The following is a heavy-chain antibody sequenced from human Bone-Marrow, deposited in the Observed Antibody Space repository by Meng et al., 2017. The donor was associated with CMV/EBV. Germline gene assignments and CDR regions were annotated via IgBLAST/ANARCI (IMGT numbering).Heavy chain of an antibody. CDR2: MNPNSGNT. CDR1: GYTFTGYY. J-gene: IGHJ6*02. Sequence: ASVKVSCKASGYTFTGYYMHWVRQATGQGLEWMGWMNPNSGNTGYAQKFQGRVTMTRNTSISTAYMELSSLRSEDTAVYYCARGSDVLRYFDWLLSPDYYYGMDVWGQGTTVTVSS. D-gene: IGHD3-9*01. V-gene: IGHV1-8*02. CDR3: ARGSDVLRYFDWLLSPDYYYGMDV.